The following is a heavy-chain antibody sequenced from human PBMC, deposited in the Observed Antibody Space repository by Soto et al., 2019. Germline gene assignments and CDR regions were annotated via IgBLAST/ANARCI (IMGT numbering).Heavy chain of an antibody. CDR3: ARDLGYYDSSGRRSAFDI. CDR2: INSDGSGT. D-gene: IGHD3-22*01. Sequence: GGSLRLSCAASGFTFSNYWMHWVRQAPGKGLVWVSRINSDGSGTSYADSVKGRFTISRDNAKNSLYLQMNSLRAEDTAVYYCARDLGYYDSSGRRSAFDIWGQGTMVTVSS. V-gene: IGHV3-74*01. CDR1: GFTFSNYW. J-gene: IGHJ3*02.